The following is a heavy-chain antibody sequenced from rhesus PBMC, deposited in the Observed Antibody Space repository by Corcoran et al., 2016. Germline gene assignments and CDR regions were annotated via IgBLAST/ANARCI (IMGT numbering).Heavy chain of an antibody. CDR3: ATIAGIAGTRVFDY. CDR1: GYTFTDYY. CDR2: VAPEDGEA. D-gene: IGHD1-14*01. V-gene: IGHV1-111*02. J-gene: IGHJ4*01. Sequence: EVQLVQSGAEVKKPGASVKISCKASGYTFTDYYLHWVRQAPGKGLEWMGRVAPEDGEAIPEQKCQDRVTITADTSTDTASMELSSLRSEDTAVYYCATIAGIAGTRVFDYWGQGVLVTVSS.